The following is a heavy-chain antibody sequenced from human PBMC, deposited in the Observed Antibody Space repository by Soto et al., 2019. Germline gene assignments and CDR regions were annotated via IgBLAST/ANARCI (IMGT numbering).Heavy chain of an antibody. D-gene: IGHD3-22*01. Sequence: PGWSLRLSCAASGFTFSSYAMSWVRQAPGKGLEWVSAISGSGGSTYYADSVKVRFTISRDNSKNTLYLQMNSLRAEDTAVYYCAKDLYYYDSSGYYPANFDYWGQGTLVTVSS. CDR2: ISGSGGST. V-gene: IGHV3-23*01. CDR3: AKDLYYYDSSGYYPANFDY. J-gene: IGHJ4*02. CDR1: GFTFSSYA.